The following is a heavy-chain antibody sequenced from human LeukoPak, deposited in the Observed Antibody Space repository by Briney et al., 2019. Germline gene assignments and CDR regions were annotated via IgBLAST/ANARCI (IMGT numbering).Heavy chain of an antibody. J-gene: IGHJ6*03. CDR1: GGSFSGYY. V-gene: IGHV4-31*11. Sequence: SETLSLTCAVYGGSFSGYYWSWIRQHPGKGLEWIGYIYYSGSTYYNPSLKSRVTISVDTSKNQFSLKLSSVTAADTAVYYCARISSGYHLISGHYYMDVWGKGTTVTVSS. CDR3: ARISSGYHLISGHYYMDV. CDR2: IYYSGST. D-gene: IGHD3-22*01.